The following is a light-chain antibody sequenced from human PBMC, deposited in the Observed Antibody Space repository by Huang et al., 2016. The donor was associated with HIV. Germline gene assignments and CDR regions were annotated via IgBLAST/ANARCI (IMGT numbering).Light chain of an antibody. J-gene: IGKJ1*01. CDR2: GAS. V-gene: IGKV1-39*01. Sequence: DIQMTQFPSSLSASLGDRVTITCRASQNINNFLNWYQRRPGKAPKLLIYGASRLHSGVPSRFRGSGSGTDYTLTITSLQAEDFATYYCQQSYSTSWTFGPGTKVEVK. CDR3: QQSYSTSWT. CDR1: QNINNF.